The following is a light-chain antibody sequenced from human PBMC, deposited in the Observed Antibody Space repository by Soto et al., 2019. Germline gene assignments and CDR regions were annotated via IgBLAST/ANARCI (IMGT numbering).Light chain of an antibody. CDR2: AAS. J-gene: IGKJ1*01. CDR1: QSVSSTY. CDR3: QQYGSSPWT. V-gene: IGKV3-20*01. Sequence: EIVVTQSPATLSLSPGERATLSCRASQSVSSTYLAWYQQKPGQAPRLLIYAASNGATDIPDRFSGSGSGTDFTLTISRLEPEDFALYYCQQYGSSPWTFGQGTKVDIK.